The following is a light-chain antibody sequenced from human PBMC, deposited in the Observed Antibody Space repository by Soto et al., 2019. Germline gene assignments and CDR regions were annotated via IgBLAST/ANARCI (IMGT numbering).Light chain of an antibody. V-gene: IGKV3-20*01. CDR3: QQYARTSWA. J-gene: IGKJ1*01. Sequence: EIVISQSTASRSVSPGVRATVCGRASQSVSSSYLAWYQQKPGQAPRLLIYGASSRATGIPDRFSGSGSGTDFTLTIAVLAPKLNRVYYCQQYARTSWACGRGTKVDIK. CDR1: QSVSSSY. CDR2: GAS.